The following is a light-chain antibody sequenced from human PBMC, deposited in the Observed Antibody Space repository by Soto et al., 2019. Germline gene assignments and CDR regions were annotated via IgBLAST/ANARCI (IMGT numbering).Light chain of an antibody. CDR3: ASDAGSNTV. CDR1: SSDVGAYNY. J-gene: IGLJ3*02. V-gene: IGLV2-8*01. CDR2: EVS. Sequence: QSVLTQPPSASGSPGQSVTISCTGTSSDVGAYNYVSWFQQHPGKAPKLLIFEVSERPSGVPDRFSGSKSGNTASLTVSGLQAEDEADYYCASDAGSNTVFGGGTKVTVL.